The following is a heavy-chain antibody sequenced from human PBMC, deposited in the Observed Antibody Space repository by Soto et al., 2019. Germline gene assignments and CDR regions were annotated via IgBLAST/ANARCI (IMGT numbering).Heavy chain of an antibody. Sequence: PSETLSLTCSFSGDSVTSHYLTWIRQSPEKGLEWIGYMHYTGFSHYNPSLKSRLTISVDTSKTQFSLKLTSVTAADTAVYYCARHDGSSGPYDAFDIWGQGTMVTVSS. V-gene: IGHV4-59*08. J-gene: IGHJ3*02. CDR3: ARHDGSSGPYDAFDI. D-gene: IGHD6-19*01. CDR1: GDSVTSHY. CDR2: MHYTGFS.